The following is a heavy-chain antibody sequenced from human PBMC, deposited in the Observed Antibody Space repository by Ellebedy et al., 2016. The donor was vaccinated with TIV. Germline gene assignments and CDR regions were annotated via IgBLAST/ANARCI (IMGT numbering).Heavy chain of an antibody. CDR3: ARKNSSGWTFDY. CDR2: IYSGGST. Sequence: PGGSLRLSCAASGFTVSSNYMSWVRQAPGKGLEWVSVIYSGGSTYYADSVKGRFTFSRGNSKNTLYLQMNSLRAEDTAVYYCARKNSSGWTFDYWGQGTLVTVSS. D-gene: IGHD6-19*01. J-gene: IGHJ4*02. CDR1: GFTVSSNY. V-gene: IGHV3-53*01.